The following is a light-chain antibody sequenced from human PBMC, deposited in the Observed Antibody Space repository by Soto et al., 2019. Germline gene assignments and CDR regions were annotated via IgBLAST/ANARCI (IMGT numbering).Light chain of an antibody. J-gene: IGKJ4*01. CDR3: QQYNNWPPLS. Sequence: EIVLTQSPGTLSLSPWERATLSCRASQSVSSSYLAWYQQKPGQAPRLLIYGASSRATGIPDRFSGSGSGTDFTLTISRLEPEDFAVYYCQQYNNWPPLSFGEGTKVDIK. CDR1: QSVSSSY. CDR2: GAS. V-gene: IGKV3-20*01.